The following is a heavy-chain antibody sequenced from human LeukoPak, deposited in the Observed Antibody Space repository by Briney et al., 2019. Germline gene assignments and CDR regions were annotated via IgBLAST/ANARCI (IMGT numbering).Heavy chain of an antibody. D-gene: IGHD6-6*01. V-gene: IGHV1-2*02. CDR1: GYTFTSYD. J-gene: IGHJ4*02. CDR2: INANSGGT. CDR3: ARVHASSPFDY. Sequence: ASVKVSCKASGYTFTSYDINWVRQATGQGLEWMGWINANSGGTNFAQKFQARVTMTRDTSISTAYMELSRLRSDDTAVYYCARVHASSPFDYWGQGTLVTVSS.